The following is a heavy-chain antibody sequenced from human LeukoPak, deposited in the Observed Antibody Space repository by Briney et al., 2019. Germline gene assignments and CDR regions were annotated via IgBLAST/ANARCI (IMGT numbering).Heavy chain of an antibody. CDR2: ISYDGSRQ. Sequence: GTSLRLSCVASGFIFSKFGMHWVRQAPGKGLEWMAVISYDGSRQFYADSVKGRFTISRENSKNTVHLQMNSLTAEDTAVYYCAKAGTTSGARPRYFDLWGRGTLVSVSS. J-gene: IGHJ2*01. CDR3: AKAGTTSGARPRYFDL. V-gene: IGHV3-30*18. D-gene: IGHD1-1*01. CDR1: GFIFSKFG.